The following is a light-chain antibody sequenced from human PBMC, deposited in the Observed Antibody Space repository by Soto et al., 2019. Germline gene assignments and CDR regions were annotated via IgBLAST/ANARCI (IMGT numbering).Light chain of an antibody. CDR1: SSDVGGYNY. CDR2: EVS. J-gene: IGLJ1*01. V-gene: IGLV2-14*01. Sequence: QSVLTQPASVSGFPGQSITISCTGTSSDVGGYNYVSWYQQHPGKAPKLMIYEVSNRPSGVSNRFSGSKSGNTASLTISRLQAEDEADYYCNSYTSSSTLDVFGTGTKLTVL. CDR3: NSYTSSSTLDV.